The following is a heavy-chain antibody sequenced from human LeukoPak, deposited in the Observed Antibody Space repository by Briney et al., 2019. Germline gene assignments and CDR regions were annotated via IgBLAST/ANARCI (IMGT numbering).Heavy chain of an antibody. D-gene: IGHD1-26*01. J-gene: IGHJ4*02. V-gene: IGHV3-43D*03. CDR3: AKSSGSYFKYIDY. CDR2: IRWDGTTT. CDR1: GFTFDDYA. Sequence: QPGGSLRLSGAASGFTFDDYAMHWVRQAPGKGLEWVSLIRWDGTTTYYADSVKGRFTISRDNSKNSLYLQMNSLRAEDTALYYCAKSSGSYFKYIDYWGQGTLVTVSS.